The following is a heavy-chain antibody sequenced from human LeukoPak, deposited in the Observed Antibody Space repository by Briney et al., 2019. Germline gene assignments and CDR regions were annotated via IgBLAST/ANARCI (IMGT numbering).Heavy chain of an antibody. V-gene: IGHV3-21*01. D-gene: IGHD6-19*01. Sequence: PGGSLRLSCAASGFTFRSYSINWVRQAPGKGLEWVSSISSSGSNIYYADSVKGRFTISRDNAKNSLHLQMNSLRAEDTAVYYCARVGVEQWLVLSYSMDVWGKGTTVTVSS. CDR2: ISSSGSNI. CDR3: ARVGVEQWLVLSYSMDV. J-gene: IGHJ6*03. CDR1: GFTFRSYS.